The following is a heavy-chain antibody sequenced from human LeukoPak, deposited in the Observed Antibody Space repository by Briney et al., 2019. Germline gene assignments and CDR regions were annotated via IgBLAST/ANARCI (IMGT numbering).Heavy chain of an antibody. Sequence: GGSLRLSCAASGFTFSSYGMHCVRQAPGKGLEWVAVISYDGSNKYYADSVKGRFTISRDNSKNTLYLQMNSLRAEDTAVYYCAKRGTGGYYFDYWGQGTLVTVSS. CDR1: GFTFSSYG. CDR3: AKRGTGGYYFDY. V-gene: IGHV3-30*18. CDR2: ISYDGSNK. D-gene: IGHD3-10*01. J-gene: IGHJ4*02.